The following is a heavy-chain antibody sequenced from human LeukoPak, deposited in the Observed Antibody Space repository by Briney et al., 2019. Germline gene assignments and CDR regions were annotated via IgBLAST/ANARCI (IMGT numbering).Heavy chain of an antibody. V-gene: IGHV1-18*01. D-gene: IGHD3-3*01. Sequence: ASVKVSCKASGYTFTNYGISWVRQAPGQGLEWMGWINTDNGNTNYAQKFQGKVTMATDTSTSTAYMELRSLRSDDTAVYYCARDRMDFWSGRRPYFDPWGQGTLVTVSS. CDR3: ARDRMDFWSGRRPYFDP. CDR2: INTDNGNT. CDR1: GYTFTNYG. J-gene: IGHJ5*02.